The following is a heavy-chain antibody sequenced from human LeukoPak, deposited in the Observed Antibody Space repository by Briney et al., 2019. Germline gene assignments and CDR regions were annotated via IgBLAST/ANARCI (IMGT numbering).Heavy chain of an antibody. Sequence: GGSLRLSCAASGFTFSSYAMSWVRQAPGEGLEWVAVMSNDGSHKYYADFVKGRFTISRDNSQNMLYLQMNSLRAEDTAMYYCARCSGDCQSREEFRSFDIWGQGIMVTVSS. CDR2: MSNDGSHK. D-gene: IGHD2-21*02. V-gene: IGHV3-30*04. CDR3: ARCSGDCQSREEFRSFDI. J-gene: IGHJ3*02. CDR1: GFTFSSYA.